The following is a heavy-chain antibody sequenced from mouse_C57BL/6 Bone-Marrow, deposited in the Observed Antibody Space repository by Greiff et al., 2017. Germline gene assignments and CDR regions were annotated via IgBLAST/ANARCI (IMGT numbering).Heavy chain of an antibody. D-gene: IGHD1-2*01. CDR1: GYSITSDY. CDR3: AREGDGEWLDY. J-gene: IGHJ2*01. CDR2: ISYSGST. Sequence: EVQLQESGPGLAKPSQTLSLTCSVTGYSITSDYWNWIRKFPGNKLEYMGYISYSGSTYSNPSLKSRIPITRDTSKNQDYRQLNSVTTEDTATDDCAREGDGEWLDYWGQGTTLTVAS. V-gene: IGHV3-8*01.